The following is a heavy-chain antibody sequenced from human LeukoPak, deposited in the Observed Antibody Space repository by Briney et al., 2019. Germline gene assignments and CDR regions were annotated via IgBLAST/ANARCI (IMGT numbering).Heavy chain of an antibody. Sequence: SVKVSCKASGFTFTSSATQWVRQARGQRLEWIGWIVVGSGNTNYAQKFQERVTITRDMSTSTAYMELSSLRSEDTAVYYCAAGLYGDLGGNDYWGQGTLVTVSS. J-gene: IGHJ4*02. V-gene: IGHV1-58*02. D-gene: IGHD4-17*01. CDR2: IVVGSGNT. CDR1: GFTFTSSA. CDR3: AAGLYGDLGGNDY.